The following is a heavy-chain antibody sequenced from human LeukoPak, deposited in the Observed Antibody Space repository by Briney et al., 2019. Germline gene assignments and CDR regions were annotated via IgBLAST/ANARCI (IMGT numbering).Heavy chain of an antibody. D-gene: IGHD6-19*01. Sequence: GGSLRLSCAASGFTFSSYSMNWVRQAPGKGLEWVANIKEDGTEEYYADSLKGRLTISRDNAKNSLNLQMNSLRVEDTAVYYCARDMGWLALDYWGQGILVTVSS. CDR1: GFTFSSYS. CDR3: ARDMGWLALDY. J-gene: IGHJ4*02. V-gene: IGHV3-7*01. CDR2: IKEDGTEE.